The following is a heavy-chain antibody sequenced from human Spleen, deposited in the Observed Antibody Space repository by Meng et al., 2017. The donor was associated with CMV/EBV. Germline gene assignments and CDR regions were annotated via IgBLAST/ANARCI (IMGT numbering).Heavy chain of an antibody. J-gene: IGHJ4*02. V-gene: IGHV3-30*04. CDR3: AKGLSRGTGDY. CDR1: GLNFRSYA. Sequence: GESLKISCAASGLNFRSYAMCWVRQPPGKGLEWVAVISYDGTNKYYGDSVKGRFTISKDISQNTVFLQMSSLRAEDTALYYCAKGLSRGTGDYRGQGTLVTVSS. CDR2: ISYDGTNK. D-gene: IGHD1-1*01.